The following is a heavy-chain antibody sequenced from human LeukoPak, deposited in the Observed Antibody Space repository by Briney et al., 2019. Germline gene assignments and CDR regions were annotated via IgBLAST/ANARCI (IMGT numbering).Heavy chain of an antibody. J-gene: IGHJ4*02. CDR2: IYHSGST. V-gene: IGHV4-38-2*02. Sequence: PSETLSLTCTVSGYSISSGNYWDWIRQPPGKGLEWIGSIYHSGSTYYNPSLKSRVTISVDTSKNQFSLKLSSVTAADTAVYYCAREDYYGTNFDYWGQGTLVTVSS. D-gene: IGHD3-10*01. CDR3: AREDYYGTNFDY. CDR1: GYSISSGNY.